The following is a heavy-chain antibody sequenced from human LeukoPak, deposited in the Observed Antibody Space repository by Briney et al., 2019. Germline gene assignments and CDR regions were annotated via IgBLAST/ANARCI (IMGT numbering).Heavy chain of an antibody. V-gene: IGHV7-4-1*02. CDR2: INTNTGNP. CDR3: ARVYVAATGAVYYYHGMDV. D-gene: IGHD6-13*01. Sequence: ASVKVSCKASGYTFTSYYMHWVRQAPGQGLEWMGWINTNTGNPTYAQNFTGRFVFSLDTSVSTAYLQISSLKAEDTAVYYCARVYVAATGAVYYYHGMDVWGQGTTVTVSS. CDR1: GYTFTSYY. J-gene: IGHJ6*02.